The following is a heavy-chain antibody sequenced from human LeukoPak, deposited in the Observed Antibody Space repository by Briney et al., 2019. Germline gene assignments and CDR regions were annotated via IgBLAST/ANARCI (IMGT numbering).Heavy chain of an antibody. CDR2: ISSSSSYT. CDR1: GFTFSDYY. V-gene: IGHV3-11*06. D-gene: IGHD5-18*01. J-gene: IGHJ4*02. CDR3: ARPQGGRQLWLHFDY. Sequence: GGSLRLSCAASGFTFSDYYMNWIRQAPGKGLEWVSYISSSSSYTNYADSVKGRFTISRDNSKNTLYLQMNSLRAEDTAVYYCARPQGGRQLWLHFDYWGQGTQVTVSS.